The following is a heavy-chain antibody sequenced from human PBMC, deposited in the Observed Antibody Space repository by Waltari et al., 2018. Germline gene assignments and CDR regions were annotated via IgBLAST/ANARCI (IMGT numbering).Heavy chain of an antibody. V-gene: IGHV3-74*01. CDR1: GFTFSRFW. CDR3: ARDSSHLPAAFDN. D-gene: IGHD2-2*01. Sequence: EVELVQSGGGLVQPGGSLRLSCAASGFTFSRFWMQWVRQVPGKGLVWVSRISNDGRTTDYTDAVKGRFTISRDNAKDTLYLQMNSLRAEDTAVYYCARDSSHLPAAFDNWGQGTLATVSS. CDR2: ISNDGRTT. J-gene: IGHJ4*02.